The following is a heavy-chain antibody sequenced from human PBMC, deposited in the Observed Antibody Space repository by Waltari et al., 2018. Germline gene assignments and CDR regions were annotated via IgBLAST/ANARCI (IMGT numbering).Heavy chain of an antibody. CDR3: TREDDGNDSGAFDL. CDR2: IRSNDYTGGT. Sequence: EVQLVESGGDLVQPGRSLRLSCTGSGFTFRDYAINWVRQAPGKGLEWLGVIRSNDYTGGTSFAASVGGRFSISRDDYKRTAYLEMNALQTDDSATYYCTREDDGNDSGAFDLWGQGTLVTVSS. CDR1: GFTFRDYA. J-gene: IGHJ3*01. V-gene: IGHV3-49*04. D-gene: IGHD5-12*01.